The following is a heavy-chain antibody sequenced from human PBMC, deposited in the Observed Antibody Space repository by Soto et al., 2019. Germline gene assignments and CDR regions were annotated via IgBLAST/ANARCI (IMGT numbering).Heavy chain of an antibody. J-gene: IGHJ4*02. V-gene: IGHV3-7*01. D-gene: IGHD4-17*01. Sequence: GGSLRLSCAASGFTFSNYWMSWVRQAPGKGLELVAIIKQDGSDKYYVDSVKGRFTISRDNAKNSLYLQMNSLRTEDAAVYYCARNRDYALDYWGRGTLVTVSS. CDR1: GFTFSNYW. CDR2: IKQDGSDK. CDR3: ARNRDYALDY.